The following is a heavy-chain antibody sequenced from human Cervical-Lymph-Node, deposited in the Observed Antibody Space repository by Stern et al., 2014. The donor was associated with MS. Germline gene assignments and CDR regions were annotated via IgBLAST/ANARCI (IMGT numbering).Heavy chain of an antibody. Sequence: QVQLMQSGAEVKKPGSSMKVSCKASGGTFSSDAIGWGRQAPGQGLEWMGWIIPIFETANYAQKFQGRVTITTDQSTKTAYLELSSLTSGDTAMYFCASGTRSSWYFDFWGQGTLVTVST. CDR2: IIPIFETA. CDR1: GGTFSSDA. D-gene: IGHD6-13*01. CDR3: ASGTRSSWYFDF. J-gene: IGHJ4*02. V-gene: IGHV1-69*05.